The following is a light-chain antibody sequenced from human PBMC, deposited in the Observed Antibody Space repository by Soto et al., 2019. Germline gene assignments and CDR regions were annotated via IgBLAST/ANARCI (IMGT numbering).Light chain of an antibody. J-gene: IGLJ1*01. CDR1: SSDVGGSNY. V-gene: IGLV2-14*03. Sequence: QSALTQPASVSGSPGQSITISCTGTSSDVGGSNYVSWYQQHPGKAPKLMIYDVSNRPSGVSNRFSGSKSGNTASLTISALQAEDEADYYCGSYSSSSTLYVFGTGTKLTVL. CDR3: GSYSSSSTLYV. CDR2: DVS.